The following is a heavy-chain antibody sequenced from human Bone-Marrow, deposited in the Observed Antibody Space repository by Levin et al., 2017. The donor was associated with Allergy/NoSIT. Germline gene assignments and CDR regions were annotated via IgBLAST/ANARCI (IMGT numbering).Heavy chain of an antibody. V-gene: IGHV4-59*01. CDR3: ARTRPLPPDDHYGMDV. J-gene: IGHJ6*02. CDR1: GDSITGYH. D-gene: IGHD3-3*01. CDR2: IYYNGST. Sequence: ASETLSLTCSVSGDSITGYHWSWIRQPPGKGLEWIGYIYYNGSTYYNPSLKSRVTISLDTSKTQLSLKLTSVTAADTAVFYCARTRPLPPDDHYGMDVWGQGTTVTVSS.